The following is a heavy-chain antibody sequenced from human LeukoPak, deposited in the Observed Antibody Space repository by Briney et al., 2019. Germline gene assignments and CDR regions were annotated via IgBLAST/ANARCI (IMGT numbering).Heavy chain of an antibody. CDR2: ISYDGSNK. CDR1: GFTFSSYW. CDR3: AKGSSGASGYYGMDV. Sequence: PGGSLRLSCAASGFTFSSYWMSWVRQAPGKGLEWVAVISYDGSNKYYADSVKGRFTISRDNSKNTLYLQMNSLRAEDTAVYYCAKGSSGASGYYGMDVWGQGTTVTVSS. J-gene: IGHJ6*02. V-gene: IGHV3-30*18. D-gene: IGHD6-6*01.